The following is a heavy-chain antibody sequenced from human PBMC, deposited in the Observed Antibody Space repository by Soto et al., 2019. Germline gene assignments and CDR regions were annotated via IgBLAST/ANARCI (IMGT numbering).Heavy chain of an antibody. CDR2: IYYSGST. D-gene: IGHD4-17*01. V-gene: IGHV4-59*08. J-gene: IGHJ4*02. Sequence: SETLSLTCTVSGGSTSSYYWSWIRQPPGKGLEWIGYIYYSGSTKYNPSLKSRVTISVDMSKNQFSLKLSSVTAADTAVYYCARHSPSGDYVFDYWGQGTLVTVS. CDR1: GGSTSSYY. CDR3: ARHSPSGDYVFDY.